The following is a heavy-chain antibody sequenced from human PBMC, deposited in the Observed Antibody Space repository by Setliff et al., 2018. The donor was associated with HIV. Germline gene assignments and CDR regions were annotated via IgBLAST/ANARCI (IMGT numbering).Heavy chain of an antibody. D-gene: IGHD6-19*01. CDR1: GFRVRKYP. Sequence: ASVKVSCKTSGFRVRKYPVSWVRQAPGKGLGWMGWINPHSGNTDFAQRFQGRITMTRDTSINTVYMDLSRLTSDDTGIYYCARGGALSGFFFPNWLDPWGQGTLVTVSS. V-gene: IGHV1-2*02. CDR2: INPHSGNT. CDR3: ARGGALSGFFFPNWLDP. J-gene: IGHJ5*02.